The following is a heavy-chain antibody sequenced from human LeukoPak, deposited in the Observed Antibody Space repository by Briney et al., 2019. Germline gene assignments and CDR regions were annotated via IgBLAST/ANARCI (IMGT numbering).Heavy chain of an antibody. CDR3: ATAGIEAPCAPDY. CDR2: SIPIFGTA. CDR1: GGTFISYA. V-gene: IGHV1-69*13. Sequence: SVKVSCKASGGTFISYAISGVRQAPGQGLEWMGGSIPIFGTANYAQKFQGSVTTPAAESTTTAYMELSSLRSEDTAVYYCATAGIEAPCAPDYWGQGTLVIVSS. J-gene: IGHJ4*02. D-gene: IGHD2-15*01.